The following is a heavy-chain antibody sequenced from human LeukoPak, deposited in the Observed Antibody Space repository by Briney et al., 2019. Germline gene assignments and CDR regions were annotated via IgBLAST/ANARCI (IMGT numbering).Heavy chain of an antibody. CDR3: ARWNRFGEFFDY. CDR1: GFTFSSYE. Sequence: PGGSLRLSCAASGFTFSSYEINWVRQAPGKGLEWVSYISSSGSSIYYADSVKGRFTISRDNAKNSLYLQMSSLRAEDTAVYYCARWNRFGEFFDYWGQGTLVTVSS. CDR2: ISSSGSSI. V-gene: IGHV3-48*03. J-gene: IGHJ4*02. D-gene: IGHD3-10*01.